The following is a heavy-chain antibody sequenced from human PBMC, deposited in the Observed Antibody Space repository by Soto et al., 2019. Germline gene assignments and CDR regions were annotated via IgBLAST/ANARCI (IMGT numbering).Heavy chain of an antibody. Sequence: GGSLRLSCAASGFTFSSYAMSWVRQAPGKGLEWVSVISGSGGSTYYADSVKGRFTISRDNSKNTLYLQMNSLRAEDAAVYYCAKDPDRSGGYYFDYWGQGTLVTVSS. CDR3: AKDPDRSGGYYFDY. J-gene: IGHJ4*02. D-gene: IGHD1-26*01. CDR2: ISGSGGST. CDR1: GFTFSSYA. V-gene: IGHV3-23*01.